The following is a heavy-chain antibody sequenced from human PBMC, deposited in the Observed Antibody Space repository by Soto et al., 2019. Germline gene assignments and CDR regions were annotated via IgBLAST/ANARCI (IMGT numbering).Heavy chain of an antibody. J-gene: IGHJ4*02. Sequence: GGSLRLSFACSGFNFTSYAMRLVRQAPGKRLEWGSAMEGHGGTTYFAEPVTGRSTIYRDNPKTTPFLQIDGLSAGDTPGYYCAISKFYGAIKSFDHWGQGTQVTVSS. V-gene: IGHV3-23*01. CDR3: AISKFYGAIKSFDH. D-gene: IGHD3-16*01. CDR1: GFNFTSYA. CDR2: MEGHGGTT.